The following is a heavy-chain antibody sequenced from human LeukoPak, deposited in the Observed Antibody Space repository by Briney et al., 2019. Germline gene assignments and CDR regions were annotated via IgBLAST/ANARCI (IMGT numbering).Heavy chain of an antibody. D-gene: IGHD2-21*02. CDR3: AKPVVTAIPYYSGMDA. CDR1: GFTFSSYA. J-gene: IGHJ6*02. Sequence: GGSLRLSCAASGFTFSSYAMSWVRQAPGKGLEWVSAISGSGGSTYYADSVKGRFTISRDNSKNTLYLQMNSLRAEDTAVYYCAKPVVTAIPYYSGMDAWGQGTTVTVSS. CDR2: ISGSGGST. V-gene: IGHV3-23*01.